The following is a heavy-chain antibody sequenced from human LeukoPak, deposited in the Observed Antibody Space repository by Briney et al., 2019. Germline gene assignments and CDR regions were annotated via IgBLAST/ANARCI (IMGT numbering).Heavy chain of an antibody. V-gene: IGHV3-48*01. Sequence: GSLRLSCAASGFSFSSYSMNWVRLAPGKGLEWISYISSSSSTIYYADSVKGRFTISRDNAKNSLYLQMSSLRAEDTAVYYCARDHAYRADYWGQGTLVAVSS. J-gene: IGHJ4*02. CDR2: ISSSSSTI. CDR3: ARDHAYRADY. D-gene: IGHD2-2*01. CDR1: GFSFSSYS.